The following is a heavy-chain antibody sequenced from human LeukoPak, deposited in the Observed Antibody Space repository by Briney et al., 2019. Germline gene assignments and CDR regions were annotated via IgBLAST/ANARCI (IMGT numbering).Heavy chain of an antibody. J-gene: IGHJ4*02. V-gene: IGHV3-11*01. D-gene: IGHD3-10*01. CDR2: ISNSGSTI. Sequence: GGSLRLSCAASGFSFSDYYMNWIRQAPGKGLEWVSYISNSGSTIYYADSVKGRFTISRDNAKNSLYLQMNSLRAEDTAVYYCARDYYASGSYYLWGQGTLVIVSS. CDR1: GFSFSDYY. CDR3: ARDYYASGSYYL.